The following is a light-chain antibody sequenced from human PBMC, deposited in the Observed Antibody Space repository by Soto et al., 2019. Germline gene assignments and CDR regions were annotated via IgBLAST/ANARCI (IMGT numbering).Light chain of an antibody. CDR3: CSYAGSSTFPYV. CDR2: EVR. Sequence: QSVLTQPASVSGSPGQSITISCTGTSSDVGAYNYVSWYQQHPGKAPKLMIYEVRNRPSGVSDRFSGSRSGNTASLTISGLQAEDEADYYCCSYAGSSTFPYVFGTGTKVTVL. J-gene: IGLJ1*01. V-gene: IGLV2-23*02. CDR1: SSDVGAYNY.